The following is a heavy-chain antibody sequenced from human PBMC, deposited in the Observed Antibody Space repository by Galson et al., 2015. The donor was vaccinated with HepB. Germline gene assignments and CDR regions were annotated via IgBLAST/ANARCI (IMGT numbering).Heavy chain of an antibody. D-gene: IGHD1-14*01. Sequence: QSGAEVKKPGESLRISCRDSGNNFANYYITWVRQMPGKGLEWMGRIDPGDSNTNYSPSFQGHVTLSVDKSINTAYLQWTSLKASDSAMYYCARRLYTGTWDWGQGTLVTVSS. CDR3: ARRLYTGTWD. J-gene: IGHJ4*02. V-gene: IGHV5-10-1*01. CDR1: GNNFANYY. CDR2: IDPGDSNT.